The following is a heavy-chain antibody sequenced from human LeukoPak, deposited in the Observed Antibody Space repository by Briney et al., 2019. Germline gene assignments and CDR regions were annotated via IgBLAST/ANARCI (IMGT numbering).Heavy chain of an antibody. J-gene: IGHJ4*02. V-gene: IGHV4-59*01. CDR1: GGSISSYS. D-gene: IGHD3-16*02. CDR3: ARAIGGDYDYVWGSYRLDY. CDR2: IYYSGIT. Sequence: SETLSLTCTVSGGSISSYSWSWIRQPPGKGLEWIGYIYYSGITNYNPSLKSRVTISVDTSKIQFSLKLSSVTAADTAVYYCARAIGGDYDYVWGSYRLDYWGQGTLVTVSS.